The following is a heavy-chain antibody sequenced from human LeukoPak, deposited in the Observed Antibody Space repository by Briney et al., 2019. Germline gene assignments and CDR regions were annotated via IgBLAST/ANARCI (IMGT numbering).Heavy chain of an antibody. J-gene: IGHJ4*02. D-gene: IGHD4-11*01. CDR3: TREVVGTTIKDFDS. Sequence: ASVKVSRKASGYSHTSDWMHWVRQAPGQGLEWMGAINSGSGSVSHAQKLQGRVTMTRVTATSTVYMELSSLGSEDTAVYYCTREVVGTTIKDFDSWGQGTLVTVSP. V-gene: IGHV1-46*01. CDR2: INSGSGSV. CDR1: GYSHTSDW.